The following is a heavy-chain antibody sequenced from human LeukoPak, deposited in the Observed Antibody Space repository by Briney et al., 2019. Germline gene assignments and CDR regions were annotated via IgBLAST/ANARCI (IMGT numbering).Heavy chain of an antibody. V-gene: IGHV5-51*01. CDR3: ARRTTVIDY. CDR1: AYCFTSYW. CDR2: IYPGDSDT. D-gene: IGHD4-11*01. J-gene: IGHJ4*02. Sequence: GESLKISCKGSAYCFTSYWIGWGRQMPRKGLEWMGIIYPGDSDTRYSPSFQGQVTISADESICTAYLQWSSLKASDTAMYYCARRTTVIDYWGQGTLVTVSS.